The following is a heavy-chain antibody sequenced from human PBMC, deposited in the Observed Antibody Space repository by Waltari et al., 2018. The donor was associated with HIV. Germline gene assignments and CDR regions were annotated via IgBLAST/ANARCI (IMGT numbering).Heavy chain of an antibody. V-gene: IGHV3-23*01. CDR1: GFTFRSQA. D-gene: IGHD6-19*01. CDR2: ISGSGDST. Sequence: EVQLLESGGGLVRSGGSLRLPCAAPGFTFRSQAMRWVSQAPGKGLEWVSAISGSGDSTYYADSVKGRFTISRDNSKNTLYLQMNSLRAEDTAVYYCVGRGVAGTDSLDYWGQGTLVTVSS. CDR3: VGRGVAGTDSLDY. J-gene: IGHJ4*02.